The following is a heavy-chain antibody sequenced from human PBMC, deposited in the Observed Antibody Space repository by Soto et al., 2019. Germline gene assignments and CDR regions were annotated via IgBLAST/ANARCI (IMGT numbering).Heavy chain of an antibody. D-gene: IGHD5-12*01. CDR1: GFTFSSYA. Sequence: EVQLVESGGGLVQPGGSLRLSCAASGFTFSSYAMHWVRQAPGKGLEYVSAISSNGGSTYYANSVKGRFTISRDNSKNTLYLQMGSLRAEDMAVYYCAREASGRGYGRFDPWGQGTLVTVSS. CDR3: AREASGRGYGRFDP. CDR2: ISSNGGST. J-gene: IGHJ5*02. V-gene: IGHV3-64*01.